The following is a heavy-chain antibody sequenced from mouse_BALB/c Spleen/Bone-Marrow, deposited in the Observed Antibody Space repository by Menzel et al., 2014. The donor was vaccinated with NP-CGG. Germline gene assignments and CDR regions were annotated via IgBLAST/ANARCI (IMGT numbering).Heavy chain of an antibody. CDR3: ARLHYYGYGAY. Sequence: EVKLLESGGGLVQPGGSLKLSCAASGFDFSTFWMSWVRQAPGKGLEWIGEINPDRRTINYSPSLKDEFVISRDNAKNTLYLLMSKVRSEDTALYYCARLHYYGYGAYWGQGTLVTVSA. J-gene: IGHJ3*01. CDR2: INPDRRTI. V-gene: IGHV4-1*02. D-gene: IGHD1-2*01. CDR1: GFDFSTFW.